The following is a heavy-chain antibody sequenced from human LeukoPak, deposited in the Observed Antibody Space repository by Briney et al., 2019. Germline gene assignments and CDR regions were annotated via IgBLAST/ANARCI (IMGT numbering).Heavy chain of an antibody. CDR3: ARAPYYGSGSYYNENYYYYMDV. J-gene: IGHJ6*03. CDR2: IYYSGST. V-gene: IGHV4-39*07. CDR1: GGSISSGNYF. Sequence: PSETLSLTCTVSGGSISSGNYFWGWIRQPPGKGLEWIVSIYYSGSTYYNPSLKSRVTISVDTSKNQFSLKLTSVTAADTAVYYCARAPYYGSGSYYNENYYYYMDVWGKGTTVTVSS. D-gene: IGHD3-10*01.